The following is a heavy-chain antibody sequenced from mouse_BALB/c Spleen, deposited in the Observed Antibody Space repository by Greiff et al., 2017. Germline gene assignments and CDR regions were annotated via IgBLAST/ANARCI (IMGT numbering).Heavy chain of an antibody. CDR2: VNPYNGGT. V-gene: IGHV1-19*01. CDR1: GYTFTDYY. D-gene: IGHD1-1*01. Sequence: VQLQQSGPELVKPGASVKMSCKASGYTFTDYYMDWVKQSHGESFEWIGRVNPYNGGTSYNQKFKGKATLTVDKSSSTAYMELNSLTSEDSAVYYCAREDGSSYAWFAYWGQGTLVTVSA. CDR3: AREDGSSYAWFAY. J-gene: IGHJ3*01.